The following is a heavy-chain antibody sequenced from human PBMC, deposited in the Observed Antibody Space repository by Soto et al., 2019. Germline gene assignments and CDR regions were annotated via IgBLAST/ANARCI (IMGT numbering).Heavy chain of an antibody. CDR1: GYTFTSYA. J-gene: IGHJ4*02. CDR3: ARDDSGFSGSHYLDYFNY. V-gene: IGHV1-3*01. D-gene: IGHD1-26*01. CDR2: INAGNGNT. Sequence: VKVSCKASGYTFTSYAMHWVRQAPGQRLEWMGWINAGNGNTKYSQKFQGRVTITRDTSASTAYMELSSLRSEDTAVYYCARDDSGFSGSHYLDYFNYWGQGALVTVSS.